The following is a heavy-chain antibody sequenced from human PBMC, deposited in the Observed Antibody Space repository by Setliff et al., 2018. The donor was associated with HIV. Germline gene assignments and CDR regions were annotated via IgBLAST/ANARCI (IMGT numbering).Heavy chain of an antibody. V-gene: IGHV5-51*01. D-gene: IGHD4-17*01. CDR1: GYSFTNYW. CDR2: IFPGDSDT. Sequence: GESLKISCKGSGYSFTNYWIGWVRQMPGKGLEWMGSIFPGDSDTRYSPSFQGQVTISADKAINTAYLQWSSLKASDTAIYYCATSDYGGGSGHFQRWGQGTLVTVSS. J-gene: IGHJ1*01. CDR3: ATSDYGGGSGHFQR.